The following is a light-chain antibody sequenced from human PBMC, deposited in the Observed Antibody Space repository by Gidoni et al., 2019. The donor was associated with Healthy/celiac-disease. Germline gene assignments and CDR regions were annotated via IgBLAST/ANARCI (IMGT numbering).Light chain of an antibody. CDR1: SSDVGSYNL. CDR2: EGS. J-gene: IGLJ2*01. Sequence: QSALTQPASASRSPGPSITISCTGTSSDVGSYNLVSWYQQHPGKAPKLMIYEGSKRPSGVSNRFSGSKSGNTASLTISGLQAEDEADYYCCSYAGSSTLVFGGGTKLTVL. V-gene: IGLV2-23*01. CDR3: CSYAGSSTLV.